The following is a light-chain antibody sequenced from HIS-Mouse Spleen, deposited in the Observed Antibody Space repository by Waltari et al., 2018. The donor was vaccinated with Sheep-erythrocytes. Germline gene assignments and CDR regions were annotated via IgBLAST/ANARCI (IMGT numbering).Light chain of an antibody. Sequence: QSALTQPRPVSGSPGQSVTISCTGTHSDVGGYNHASWYQQHPGKAPKLMIYDVSKRPSGVPDRFSGSKSGNTASLTISGLQAEDEADYYCCSYAGSYNHVFATGTKVTVL. CDR1: HSDVGGYNH. V-gene: IGLV2-11*01. CDR3: CSYAGSYNHV. J-gene: IGLJ1*01. CDR2: DVS.